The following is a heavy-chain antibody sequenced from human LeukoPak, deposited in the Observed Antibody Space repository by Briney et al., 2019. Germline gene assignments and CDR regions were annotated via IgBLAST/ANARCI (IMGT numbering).Heavy chain of an antibody. CDR3: AREVYPHDYSNYGWFDP. Sequence: PSETLSLTCTVSGGSISSGDYYWSWIRQPPGKGLEWIGYIYYSGSTYYNPSLKSRVTISVDTSKNQFSLKLSSVTAADTAVYYCAREVYPHDYSNYGWFDPWGQGTLVTVSS. CDR1: GGSISSGDYY. CDR2: IYYSGST. V-gene: IGHV4-30-4*08. J-gene: IGHJ5*02. D-gene: IGHD4-11*01.